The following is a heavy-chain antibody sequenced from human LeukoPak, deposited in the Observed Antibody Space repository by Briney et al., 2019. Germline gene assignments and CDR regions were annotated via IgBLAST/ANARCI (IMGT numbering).Heavy chain of an antibody. CDR2: INPNSGGT. V-gene: IGHV1-2*02. Sequence: ASVKVSCKASGYTFTGYYMHWVRQAPGQGPEWMGWINPNSGGTNYAQKFQGRVTMTRGMSLSTVYMELSRLRSDDTAVYYCATQATSGWHFSWGQGTLVTVSS. J-gene: IGHJ5*02. CDR1: GYTFTGYY. D-gene: IGHD6-19*01. CDR3: ATQATSGWHFS.